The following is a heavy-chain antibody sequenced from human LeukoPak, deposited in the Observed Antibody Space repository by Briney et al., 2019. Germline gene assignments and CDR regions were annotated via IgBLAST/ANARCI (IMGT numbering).Heavy chain of an antibody. CDR2: IYPGDSDT. Sequence: GESLKISCKGSGSSFTSYWIGWVRQLPGKGLEWMGIIYPGDSDTRYSPSFQGQVTISADKSISTAYLQWSSLKASDTAMYYCARGITMVRGEGHAFDIWGQGTMVTVSS. V-gene: IGHV5-51*01. D-gene: IGHD3-10*01. CDR1: GSSFTSYW. CDR3: ARGITMVRGEGHAFDI. J-gene: IGHJ3*02.